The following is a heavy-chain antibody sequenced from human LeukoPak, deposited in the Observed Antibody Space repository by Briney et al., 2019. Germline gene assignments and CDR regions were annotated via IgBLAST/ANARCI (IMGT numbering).Heavy chain of an antibody. CDR3: AKRGVVIRVILVGFHKEAYYFDS. CDR1: GITLSNYG. Sequence: GGSLRLSCAVSGITLSNYGMSWVRQAPGKGLEWVAGISGSGGSTNYGDSEKGRFTISRDNPKNTLYLQMNSLRAEDTAVYLCAKRGVVIRVILVGFHKEAYYFDSWGQGALVTVSS. V-gene: IGHV3-23*01. D-gene: IGHD3-22*01. CDR2: ISGSGGST. J-gene: IGHJ4*02.